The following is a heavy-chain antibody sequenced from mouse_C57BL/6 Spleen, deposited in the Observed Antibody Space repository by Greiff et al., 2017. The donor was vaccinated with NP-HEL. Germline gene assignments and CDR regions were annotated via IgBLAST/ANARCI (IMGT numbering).Heavy chain of an antibody. J-gene: IGHJ2*01. CDR2: IHPNSGST. Sequence: QVQLQQPGAELVKPGASVKLSCKASGYTFTSYWMHWVKQRPGQGLEWIGMIHPNSGSTNYNEKFKSKATLTVDKSSSTAYMQLSSLTSEDSAVYYCARDSADGYYVRYFDYWGQGTTLTVSS. V-gene: IGHV1-64*01. D-gene: IGHD2-3*01. CDR3: ARDSADGYYVRYFDY. CDR1: GYTFTSYW.